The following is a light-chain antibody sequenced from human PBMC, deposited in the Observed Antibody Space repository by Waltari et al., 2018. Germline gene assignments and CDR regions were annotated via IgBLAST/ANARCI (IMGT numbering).Light chain of an antibody. J-gene: IGKJ1*01. V-gene: IGKV3-20*01. CDR3: HQYGNSART. Sequence: VLTQSPGTMSLSPGASATLACSASQRVANSYLAWYQQRPGQAPRRLIYAASSRATGIPDRFSGSVSGTDFTLTISRLEPEDSAVYYCHQYGNSARTFGQGTKVEIK. CDR2: AAS. CDR1: QRVANSY.